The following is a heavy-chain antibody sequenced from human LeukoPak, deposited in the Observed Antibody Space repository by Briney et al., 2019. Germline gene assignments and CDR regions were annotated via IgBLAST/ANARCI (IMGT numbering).Heavy chain of an antibody. CDR3: ARDVPYSSGWSYYYYYGMDV. Sequence: GASVKVSCTASGYTFTSYYMHWVRQAPGQGLEWMGIINPSGGSTSYAQKFQGRVTMTRDTSTGTVYMELSSLRSEDTAVYYCARDVPYSSGWSYYYYYGMDVWGQGTTVTVSS. V-gene: IGHV1-46*01. CDR1: GYTFTSYY. J-gene: IGHJ6*02. D-gene: IGHD6-19*01. CDR2: INPSGGST.